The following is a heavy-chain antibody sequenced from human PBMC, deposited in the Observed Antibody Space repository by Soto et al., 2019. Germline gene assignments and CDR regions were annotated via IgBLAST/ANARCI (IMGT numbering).Heavy chain of an antibody. CDR1: GGSISSGDYH. D-gene: IGHD3-22*01. Sequence: PSETLALPCPLSGGSISSGDYHWSWIPQPPGKGLEGIGYLYYSGSTYYNPSLPGRVTISVDTSRNQLSLKLSSVTAADTAVYYCAKSADSPFDYWGPATLVTVSS. CDR3: AKSADSPFDY. CDR2: LYYSGST. J-gene: IGHJ4*02. V-gene: IGHV4-30-4*01.